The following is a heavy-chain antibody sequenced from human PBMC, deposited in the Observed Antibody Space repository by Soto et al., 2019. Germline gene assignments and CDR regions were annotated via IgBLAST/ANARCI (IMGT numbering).Heavy chain of an antibody. D-gene: IGHD5-18*01. J-gene: IGHJ4*02. CDR1: GYSFTSYW. Sequence: LGESLKISCKGSGYSFTSYWIGWVRQMPGKGLEWMGIIYPGDSATRYSPSFQGQVTISADKSISTAYLQWSSLKASDTAMYYCARGPRIPLWRIDYWGQGNLVTVSS. V-gene: IGHV5-51*01. CDR3: ARGPRIPLWRIDY. CDR2: IYPGDSAT.